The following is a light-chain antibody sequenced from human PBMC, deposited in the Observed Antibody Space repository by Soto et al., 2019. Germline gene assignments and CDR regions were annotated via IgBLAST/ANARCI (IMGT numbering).Light chain of an antibody. J-gene: IGLJ3*02. V-gene: IGLV2-14*03. CDR1: NSDVGAYSY. Sequence: QSALTQPASVSGSPGQSITISCTGTNSDVGAYSYVSWYQQYPGKAPKLLIYDVGARPSGISDRFSGSKSGNTASLTISGLQAEDEADYYCETWDTNTHWVFGGGTKVTVL. CDR2: DVG. CDR3: ETWDTNTHWV.